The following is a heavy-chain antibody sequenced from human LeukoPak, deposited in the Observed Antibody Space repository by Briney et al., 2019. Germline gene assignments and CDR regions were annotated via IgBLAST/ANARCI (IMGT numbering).Heavy chain of an antibody. Sequence: ASVKVSCKASGYTFTSYGISWVRQAPGQGLEWMGRIIPILGIANYAQKFQGRVTITADKSTSTAYMELSSLRSEDTAVYYCARVLSRWLQLDNWFDPWGQGTLVTVSS. CDR3: ARVLSRWLQLDNWFDP. CDR2: IIPILGIA. J-gene: IGHJ5*02. D-gene: IGHD5-24*01. V-gene: IGHV1-69*04. CDR1: GYTFTSYG.